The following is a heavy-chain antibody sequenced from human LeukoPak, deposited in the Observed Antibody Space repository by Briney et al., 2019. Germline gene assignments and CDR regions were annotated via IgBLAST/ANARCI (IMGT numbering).Heavy chain of an antibody. CDR1: GGSVSSGSYY. J-gene: IGHJ4*02. CDR2: IYYSGTT. CDR3: ARGIHVGYCNSTSCHTHYSFDY. D-gene: IGHD2-2*01. V-gene: IGHV4-61*01. Sequence: SETLSLTCTVSGGSVSSGSYYWSWIRQPPGKGLEWFGYIYYSGTTNYNPSLKSRVTISLDTSKNQFSLKLSSVTAADTDVYYCARGIHVGYCNSTSCHTHYSFDYCGQGTLVTVSS.